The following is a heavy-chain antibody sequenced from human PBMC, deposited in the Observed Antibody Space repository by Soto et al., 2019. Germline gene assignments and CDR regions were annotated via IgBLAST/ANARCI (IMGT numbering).Heavy chain of an antibody. V-gene: IGHV4-61*01. CDR3: ASSRSGYYRAYYFDY. CDR1: GGSVSSGSYY. Sequence: NPSETLSLTCTVSGGSVSSGSYYWSWIRQPPGKGLEWIGYIYYSGSTNYNPSLKSRVTISVDTSKNQFSLKLSSVTAADTAVYYCASSRSGYYRAYYFDYWGQGTLVTVSS. D-gene: IGHD3-3*01. J-gene: IGHJ4*02. CDR2: IYYSGST.